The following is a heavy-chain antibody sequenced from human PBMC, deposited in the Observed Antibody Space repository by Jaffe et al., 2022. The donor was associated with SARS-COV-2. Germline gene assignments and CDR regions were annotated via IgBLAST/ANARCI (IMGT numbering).Heavy chain of an antibody. J-gene: IGHJ3*02. V-gene: IGHV4-34*01. CDR1: GGSFSGYY. CDR2: INHSGST. D-gene: IGHD5-18*01. CDR3: ARGLGYSYDGDEMGAFDI. Sequence: QVQLQQWGAGLLKPSETLSLTCAVYGGSFSGYYWSWIRQPPGKGLEWIGEINHSGSTNYNPSLKSRVTISVDTSKNQFSLKLSSVTAADTAVYYCARGLGYSYDGDEMGAFDIWGQGTMVTVSS.